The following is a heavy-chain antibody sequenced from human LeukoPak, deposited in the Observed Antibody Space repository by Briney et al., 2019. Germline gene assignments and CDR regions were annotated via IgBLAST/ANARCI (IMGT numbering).Heavy chain of an antibody. CDR2: ISWNSGSI. D-gene: IGHD2-2*01. CDR1: GFTFDDYA. J-gene: IGHJ4*02. Sequence: GRSLRLSCAASGFTFDDYAMHWVRQAPGKGLEWVSGISWNSGSIGYADSVKGRFTISRDNAKNSLYLQMNSLRAEDTAFYYCVKERSRTGYFDYWGQGTLVTVSS. V-gene: IGHV3-9*01. CDR3: VKERSRTGYFDY.